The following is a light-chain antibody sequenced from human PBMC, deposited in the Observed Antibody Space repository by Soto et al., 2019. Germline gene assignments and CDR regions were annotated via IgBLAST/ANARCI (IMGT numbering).Light chain of an antibody. CDR1: QSIGSD. J-gene: IGKJ5*01. Sequence: EIVMTQSPATLSVSPGDRATLSCRASQSIGSDLAWYQLKPGQAPRLLIYGAATRATGIPAKFSGSGSRTEFSLTISSLQSEDSAVYYCQQYVSPPITFGQGTRLEIK. V-gene: IGKV3-15*01. CDR2: GAA. CDR3: QQYVSPPIT.